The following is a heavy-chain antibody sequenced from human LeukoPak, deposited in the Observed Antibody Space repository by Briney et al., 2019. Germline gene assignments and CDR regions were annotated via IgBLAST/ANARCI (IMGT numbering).Heavy chain of an antibody. CDR1: GFTFSSYS. CDR3: ARGGNVGYNYNAFDI. CDR2: ISSSSSYI. V-gene: IGHV3-21*01. J-gene: IGHJ3*02. D-gene: IGHD3-22*01. Sequence: GGSLRLSCAASGFTFSSYSMNWVRQAPGKGLEWVSSISSSSSYIYYADSVKGRFTISRDNAKNSLYLQMNSLRAEDTAVYYCARGGNVGYNYNAFDIWGHGTMVTVSS.